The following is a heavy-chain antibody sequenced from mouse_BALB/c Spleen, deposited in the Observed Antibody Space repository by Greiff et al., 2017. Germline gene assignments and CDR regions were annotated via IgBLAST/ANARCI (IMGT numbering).Heavy chain of an antibody. Sequence: VMLVESAAELARPGASVKMSCKASGYTFTSYTMHWVKQRPGQGLEWIGYINPSSGYTEYNQKFKDKTTLTADKSSSTAYMQLSSLTSEDSAVYYCARYGNGDYWGQGTTLTVSS. J-gene: IGHJ2*01. D-gene: IGHD2-1*01. CDR1: GYTFTSYT. CDR3: ARYGNGDY. V-gene: IGHV1-4*02. CDR2: INPSSGYT.